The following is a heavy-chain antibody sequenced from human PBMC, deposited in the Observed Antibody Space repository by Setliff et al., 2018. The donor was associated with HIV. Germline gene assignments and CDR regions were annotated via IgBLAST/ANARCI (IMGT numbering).Heavy chain of an antibody. CDR3: ARQDVGAYAPLRY. CDR2: ISGSGDTT. V-gene: IGHV3-23*01. Sequence: PGGSLRLSCAASGFTFSTFSVNWVRQAPGKGLEWVSGISGSGDTTNYADSVKGRFTISRDNSKNTLYLQMNSLRAEDTALYYCARQDVGAYAPLRYWGQGTLVTVSS. CDR1: GFTFSTFS. D-gene: IGHD5-12*01. J-gene: IGHJ4*02.